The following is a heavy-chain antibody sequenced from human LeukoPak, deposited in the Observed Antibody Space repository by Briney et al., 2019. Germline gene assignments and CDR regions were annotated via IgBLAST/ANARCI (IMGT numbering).Heavy chain of an antibody. CDR3: AKMGSNSGSSY. D-gene: IGHD3-10*01. CDR1: GFTFSRYA. Sequence: GGSLRLSCAASGFTFSRYAMSWVRQAAGKGLEWVSGIGGSGGSIYYAVSVKGRFTISRDNSKNTLYLQMNSLRVEDTAIYYCAKMGSNSGSSYWGQGTLVTVSS. CDR2: IGGSGGSI. J-gene: IGHJ4*02. V-gene: IGHV3-23*01.